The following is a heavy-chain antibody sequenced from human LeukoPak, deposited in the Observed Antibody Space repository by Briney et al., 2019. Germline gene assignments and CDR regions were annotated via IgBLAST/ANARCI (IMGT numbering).Heavy chain of an antibody. Sequence: ASVKVSCMASGYTFTGYYMHWVRQAPGQGLEWMGWINPNSGGTNYAQKFQGRVTMTRDTSISTAYMELSRLRSDDTAVYYCARGAIAVALNWFDPWGQGTLVTVSS. CDR1: GYTFTGYY. J-gene: IGHJ5*02. CDR3: ARGAIAVALNWFDP. V-gene: IGHV1-2*02. D-gene: IGHD6-19*01. CDR2: INPNSGGT.